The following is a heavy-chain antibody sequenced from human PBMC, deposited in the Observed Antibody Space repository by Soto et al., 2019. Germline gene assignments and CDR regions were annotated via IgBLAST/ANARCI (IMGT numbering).Heavy chain of an antibody. CDR1: GYTFTSYG. CDR3: ASRPIGNDYGDYHPLDY. CDR2: ISAYNGNT. D-gene: IGHD4-17*01. Sequence: ASVRVSCKASGYTFTSYGISWVRQAPGQGLEWMGWISAYNGNTNYAQKLQGRVTMTTDTSTSTAYMELRSLRSDDTAVYYCASRPIGNDYGDYHPLDYWGQGTLVTVSS. J-gene: IGHJ4*02. V-gene: IGHV1-18*01.